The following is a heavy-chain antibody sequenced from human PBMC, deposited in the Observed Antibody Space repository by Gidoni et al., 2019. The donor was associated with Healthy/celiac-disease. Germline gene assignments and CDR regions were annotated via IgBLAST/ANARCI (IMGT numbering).Heavy chain of an antibody. Sequence: QVQLVESGGGVVQPGRSLRLSCAAAEFTFSRYAMPWVRQAPGKGLEWVEVISYDGSNKSYADSVKGRFTIARDNSKNTLYLQMNSLRAEDTAVYYCARDPAAYSSSVGNGFDPWGQGTLVTVSS. D-gene: IGHD6-6*01. J-gene: IGHJ5*02. CDR2: ISYDGSNK. V-gene: IGHV3-30*01. CDR3: ARDPAAYSSSVGNGFDP. CDR1: EFTFSRYA.